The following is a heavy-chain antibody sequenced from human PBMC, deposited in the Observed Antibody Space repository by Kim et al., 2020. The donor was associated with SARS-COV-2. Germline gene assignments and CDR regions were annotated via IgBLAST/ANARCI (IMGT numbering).Heavy chain of an antibody. J-gene: IGHJ6*02. V-gene: IGHV5-10-1*01. CDR3: ARRRPYDSSGYYLYYYGMDV. D-gene: IGHD3-22*01. CDR2: IDPSDSYT. CDR1: GYSFTSYW. Sequence: GESLKISCKGSGYSFTSYWISWVRQMPGKGLEWMGRIDPSDSYTNYSPSFQGHVTISADKSISTAYLQWSSLKASDTAMYYCARRRPYDSSGYYLYYYGMDVWGQGTTVTVSS.